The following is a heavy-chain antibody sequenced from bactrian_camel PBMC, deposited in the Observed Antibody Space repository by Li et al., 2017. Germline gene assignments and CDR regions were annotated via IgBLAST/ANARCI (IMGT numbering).Heavy chain of an antibody. CDR3: AADVGSMSGNCQPNY. V-gene: IGHV3S53*01. CDR2: FDSDGRT. D-gene: IGHD6*01. J-gene: IGHJ4*01. CDR1: GYGHCAYS. Sequence: VQLVESGGGSAQSGGSLGLSCAVSGYGHCAYSISWYRQAPGKEREFVSGFDSDGRTTYADSVKGRFTTSRDNAKNTVYLQMNNLKPEDTAMYYCAADVGSMSGNCQPNYWGQGTQVTVS.